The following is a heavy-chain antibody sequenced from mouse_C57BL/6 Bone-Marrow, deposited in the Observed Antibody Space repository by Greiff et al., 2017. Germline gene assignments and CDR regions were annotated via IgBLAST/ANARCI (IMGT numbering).Heavy chain of an antibody. Sequence: VQLQQSGAELVRPGASVKLSCTASGFNIKDDYMHWVKQRPEQGLEWIGWIDPENGDTEYASKFQGKAPITADTSSNTAYLQLSSLTSEDTAVYYCTTYLYYYGSSSFAYWGQGTLVTVSA. CDR3: TTYLYYYGSSSFAY. D-gene: IGHD1-1*01. V-gene: IGHV14-4*01. J-gene: IGHJ3*01. CDR2: IDPENGDT. CDR1: GFNIKDDY.